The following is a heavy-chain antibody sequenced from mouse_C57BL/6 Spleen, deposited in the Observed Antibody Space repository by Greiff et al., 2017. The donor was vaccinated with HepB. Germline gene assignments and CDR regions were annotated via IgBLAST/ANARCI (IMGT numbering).Heavy chain of an antibody. D-gene: IGHD1-1*01. CDR1: GFTFSDYG. V-gene: IGHV5-17*01. CDR2: ISSGSSTI. CDR3: ARDYYGSSYLGYAMDY. J-gene: IGHJ4*01. Sequence: VQLQQSGGGLVKPGGSLKLSCAASGFTFSDYGMHWVRQAPEKGLEWVAYISSGSSTIYYADTVKGRFTISRDNAKNTLFLQMTSLRSEDTAMYYCARDYYGSSYLGYAMDYWGQGTSVTVSS.